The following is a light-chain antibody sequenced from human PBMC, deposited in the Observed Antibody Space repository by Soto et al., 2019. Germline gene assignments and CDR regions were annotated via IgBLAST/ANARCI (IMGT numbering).Light chain of an antibody. CDR2: GAS. CDR3: QQYGSSPFT. V-gene: IGKV3-20*01. CDR1: QSVSSSY. Sequence: EIVLTQSPGTLSLSPGERATLSCRASQSVSSSYLAWYQQKPGQTPRLLFYGASSRATGIPDRFSGSGSGTDFTLTISILEPEDFAVYYCQQYGSSPFTFGHGTKVDIK. J-gene: IGKJ3*01.